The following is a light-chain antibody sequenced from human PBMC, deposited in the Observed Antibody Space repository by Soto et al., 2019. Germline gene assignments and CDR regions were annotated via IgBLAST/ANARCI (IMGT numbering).Light chain of an antibody. CDR3: QSYDSSLSGSYV. CDR1: SSNTGAGYD. J-gene: IGLJ1*01. CDR2: GNN. Sequence: QAVVTQPPSVSGAPGQRATISSPGTSSNTGAGYDVHWYQRLPGTAPKVLIYGNNNRPSGVPDRFSGSKSGTSASLAITGLQAEDEADYYCQSYDSSLSGSYVFGTGTKVTVL. V-gene: IGLV1-40*01.